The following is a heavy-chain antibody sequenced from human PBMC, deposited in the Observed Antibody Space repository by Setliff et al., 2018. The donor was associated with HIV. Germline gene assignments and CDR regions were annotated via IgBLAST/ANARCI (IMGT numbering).Heavy chain of an antibody. D-gene: IGHD3-10*01. CDR2: ISAYNGNT. J-gene: IGHJ4*02. V-gene: IGHV1-18*01. CDR1: GYTFTSYG. CDR3: ARDGAPYYYGSGRWGGY. Sequence: ASVKVSCKASGYTFTSYGISWVRQAPGQGLEWMGWISAYNGNTNYAQKFQGRVTMTTDTSTSTAYMELRSLRSDDTAVYYCARDGAPYYYGSGRWGGYWGQGTLVTVSS.